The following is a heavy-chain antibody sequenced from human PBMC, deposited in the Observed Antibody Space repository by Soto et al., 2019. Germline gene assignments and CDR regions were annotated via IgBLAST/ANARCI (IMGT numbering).Heavy chain of an antibody. V-gene: IGHV1-24*01. CDR2: YDPEDGKI. CDR1: GYSLTELS. CDR3: VPLSTSCSATGCPWTWFDP. D-gene: IGHD2-2*01. J-gene: IGHJ5*02. Sequence: PSVKVSCKVSGYSLTELSIHWVRQAAGKGLEWMGGYDPEDGKIIYARKFQGTVNMTEDTSTDTAYMELTSPRFDDTAIYFCVPLSTSCSATGCPWTWFDPWGQGTLVTVSS.